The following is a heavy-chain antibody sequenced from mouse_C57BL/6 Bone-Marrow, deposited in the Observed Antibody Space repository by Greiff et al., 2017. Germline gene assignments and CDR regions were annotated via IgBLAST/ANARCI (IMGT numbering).Heavy chain of an antibody. V-gene: IGHV14-2*01. CDR1: GFNIKDYY. CDR2: IDPEAGET. CDR3: ARAYGSSYD. D-gene: IGHD1-1*01. Sequence: EVKLVESGAELVKPGASVKLSCTASGFNIKDYYMHWVKQRTEQGLEWIGRIDPEAGETKYAPKFQGKATITADTSSNTAYLQLSSLTSEDTACYYCARAYGSSYDWGQGTTLTVSS. J-gene: IGHJ2*01.